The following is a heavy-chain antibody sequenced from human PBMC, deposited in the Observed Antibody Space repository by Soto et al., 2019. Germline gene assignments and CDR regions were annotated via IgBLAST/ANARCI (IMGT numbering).Heavy chain of an antibody. CDR3: AKQGSWDTNAYSDY. J-gene: IGHJ4*02. Sequence: ESGGGLVQPGGSLRLSCAASGFTFSSYAMTWVRQAPGKGLEWVSGLSGSGETTYYADSVKGRFTISRDKSKYTLYLQMNSLRVEDTAVYFCAKQGSWDTNAYSDYWGQGTLVTVSS. D-gene: IGHD2-8*01. CDR2: LSGSGETT. V-gene: IGHV3-23*01. CDR1: GFTFSSYA.